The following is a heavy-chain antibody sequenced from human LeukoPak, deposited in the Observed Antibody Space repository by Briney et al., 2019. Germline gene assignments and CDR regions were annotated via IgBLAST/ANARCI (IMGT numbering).Heavy chain of an antibody. Sequence: GGSLRLSCAASGFTFSSYAMSWVRQAPGKGLEWVSAISGSGGSTYYADSVKGRFTISRDNSKNTLYLQMNSLRAEDTAVYYCAKGKWFGELFSYHFDYWGQGTLVTVSS. CDR2: ISGSGGST. J-gene: IGHJ4*02. CDR3: AKGKWFGELFSYHFDY. V-gene: IGHV3-23*01. CDR1: GFTFSSYA. D-gene: IGHD3-10*01.